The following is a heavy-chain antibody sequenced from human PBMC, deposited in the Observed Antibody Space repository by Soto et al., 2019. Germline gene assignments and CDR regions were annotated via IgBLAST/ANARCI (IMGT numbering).Heavy chain of an antibody. CDR2: IYHSGST. D-gene: IGHD6-13*01. J-gene: IGHJ5*02. Sequence: PSETLSLTCAVSGGSISSGGYSWSWIRQPPGKGLEWIGYIYHSGSTYYNPSLKSRVTISVDRSKNQFSLKLSSVTAADTAVYYSAREYRRSWLHPWGQGSLVTVSS. CDR3: AREYRRSWLHP. V-gene: IGHV4-30-2*01. CDR1: GGSISSGGYS.